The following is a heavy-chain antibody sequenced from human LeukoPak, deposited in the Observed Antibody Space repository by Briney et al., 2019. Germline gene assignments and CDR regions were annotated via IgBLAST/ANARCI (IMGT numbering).Heavy chain of an antibody. V-gene: IGHV3-23*01. CDR1: GFTFSNYA. Sequence: GGSLRLSCAAPGFTFSNYAMTWVRQAPGKGLEWVSSISGGGTGTYYADSVKGRFTISRDNSKNTLYLQMNSPRAEDTAVYYCTTFDYGEPGSFDYWGQGTLVTVSS. CDR2: ISGGGTGT. CDR3: TTFDYGEPGSFDY. D-gene: IGHD4-17*01. J-gene: IGHJ4*02.